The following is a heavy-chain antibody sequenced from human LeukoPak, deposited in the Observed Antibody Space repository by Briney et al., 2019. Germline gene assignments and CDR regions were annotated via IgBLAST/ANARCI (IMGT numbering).Heavy chain of an antibody. Sequence: SETLSLTCSVSGGSMNSYYWSWIRQSPGKGLEWIGYIYYSGSTNYNPSLKSRVTISVDTSKNQFSLKLSSVTAADTAVYYCARLYGSGSYYNELDYWGPGTLVTVSS. V-gene: IGHV4-59*01. CDR2: IYYSGST. D-gene: IGHD3-10*01. CDR3: ARLYGSGSYYNELDY. CDR1: GGSMNSYY. J-gene: IGHJ4*02.